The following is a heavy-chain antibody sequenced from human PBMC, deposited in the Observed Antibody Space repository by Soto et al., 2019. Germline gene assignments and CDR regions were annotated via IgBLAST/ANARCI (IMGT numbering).Heavy chain of an antibody. J-gene: IGHJ6*02. Sequence: PSEPLYLTCTFSGDSIGTGNKCWSWIRQAPGKGLEWIGYIFSSGTTYYNPSLKSRLTMSLDTSQNQFSLKLNSVTAADTAVYFCARVPSPFDFYYAMDVWGQGTTVTVSS. CDR2: IFSSGTT. V-gene: IGHV4-30-4*02. CDR3: ARVPSPFDFYYAMDV. CDR1: GDSIGTGNKC. D-gene: IGHD3-16*01.